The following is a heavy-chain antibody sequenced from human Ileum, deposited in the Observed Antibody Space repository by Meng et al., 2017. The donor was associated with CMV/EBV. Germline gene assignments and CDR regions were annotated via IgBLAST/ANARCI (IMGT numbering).Heavy chain of an antibody. CDR1: GYSINSDHY. V-gene: IGHV4-38-2*02. CDR3: ARDHGDDFYYGMDV. CDR2: IHHSGDT. D-gene: IGHD4-17*01. Sequence: GSLRLSCSVSGYSINSDHYCGWIRQPPGKGLEWIGTIHHSGDTYYNPSLKSRVTISVETSKNHFSLKLASVTAADTAVYFCARDHGDDFYYGMDVWGQGTTVTVSS. J-gene: IGHJ6*02.